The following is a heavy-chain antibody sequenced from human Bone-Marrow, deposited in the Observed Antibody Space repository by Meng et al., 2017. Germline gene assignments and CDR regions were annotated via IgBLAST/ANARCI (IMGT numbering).Heavy chain of an antibody. CDR1: GASISSRHW. Sequence: LQDPGPGRVKPSGTLSPTWRVSGASISSRHWWGWVRQPPGKGLEWIGEIYHDGSTNYTPSLKSRVTISVDKSKNQFSLKLSSVTAADTAVYYCARAAYDIWSGYAPWGQGSLVTVSS. D-gene: IGHD3-3*01. CDR2: IYHDGST. J-gene: IGHJ5*02. V-gene: IGHV4-4*02. CDR3: ARAAYDIWSGYAP.